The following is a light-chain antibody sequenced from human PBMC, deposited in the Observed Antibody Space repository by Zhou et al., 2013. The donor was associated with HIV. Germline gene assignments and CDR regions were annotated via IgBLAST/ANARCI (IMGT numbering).Light chain of an antibody. CDR3: QQVNSYPLT. Sequence: DIQMTQSPSTLSASVGDRVTITCRASQNIGSWVAWYQQKPGKAPKLLIYKASNLEVGVPSRFGGSGSGTEFILTISSQQPDDFATYYCQQVNSYPLTFGGGTKVEIK. J-gene: IGKJ4*01. CDR2: KAS. V-gene: IGKV1-5*03. CDR1: QNIGSW.